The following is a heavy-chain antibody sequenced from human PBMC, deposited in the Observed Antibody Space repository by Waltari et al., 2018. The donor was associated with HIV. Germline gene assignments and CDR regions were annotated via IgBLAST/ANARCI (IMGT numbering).Heavy chain of an antibody. CDR3: ARGGSYGGYYFDY. J-gene: IGHJ4*02. CDR2: IYTSGST. CDR1: GGSISSGRYY. D-gene: IGHD4-17*01. V-gene: IGHV4-61*02. Sequence: QVQLQESGPGLVKPSQTLSLTCPVSGGSISSGRYYWSWIRQPAGKGLEWIGRIYTSGSTNYNPSLKSRVTISVDTSKNQFSLKLSSVTAADTAVYYCARGGSYGGYYFDYWGQGTLVTVSS.